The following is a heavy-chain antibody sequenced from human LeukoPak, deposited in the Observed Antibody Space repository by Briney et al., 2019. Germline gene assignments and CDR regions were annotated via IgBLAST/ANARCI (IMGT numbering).Heavy chain of an antibody. CDR1: GGSFSGYY. J-gene: IGHJ4*02. Sequence: PSETLSLTCAVYGGSFSGYYWSWIRQPPGKGLEWIGEINHSGSTNYNPSLKSRVTISVDTSKNQFSLKLSSVTAADTAVYYCARRGVRGFYWGQGTLVTVSS. CDR2: INHSGST. V-gene: IGHV4-34*01. D-gene: IGHD3-10*01. CDR3: ARRGVRGFY.